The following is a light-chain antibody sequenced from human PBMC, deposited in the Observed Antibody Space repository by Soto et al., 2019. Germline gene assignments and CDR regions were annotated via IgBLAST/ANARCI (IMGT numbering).Light chain of an antibody. Sequence: DIQMTQSPSTLSASVGDRVTITCRASQSISSWLAWYQQKPGKAPKLLIYDASSLESGVPSRFSVSGSGTEFTLTISSLQPDDFATYYCQQYNSYSRAFGQGTMVEI. V-gene: IGKV1-5*01. CDR2: DAS. CDR1: QSISSW. CDR3: QQYNSYSRA. J-gene: IGKJ1*01.